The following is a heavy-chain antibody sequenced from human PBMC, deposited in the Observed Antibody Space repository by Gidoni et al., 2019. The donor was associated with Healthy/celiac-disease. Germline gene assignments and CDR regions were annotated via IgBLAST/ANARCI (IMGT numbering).Heavy chain of an antibody. D-gene: IGHD3-10*01. CDR2: IKSKTDGGTT. J-gene: IGHJ4*02. Sequence: EVQLVESGGGLVKPGGSLRLSCAASGFPSSTAWMSWVRQAPGKGLEWVGRIKSKTDGGTTDYAAPVKGRFTISRDDSKNTLYLQMNSLKTEDTAVYYCTTDPVFRITMVRGDPTVWGQGTLVTVSS. CDR3: TTDPVFRITMVRGDPTV. V-gene: IGHV3-15*01. CDR1: GFPSSTAW.